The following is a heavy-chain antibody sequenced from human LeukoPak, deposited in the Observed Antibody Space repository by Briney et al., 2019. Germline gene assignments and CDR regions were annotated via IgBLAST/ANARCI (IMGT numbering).Heavy chain of an antibody. V-gene: IGHV4-59*12. Sequence: SETLSLTCTVSGGSISSYYWSWIRQPPGKGLEWIGYIYYSGSTNYNPSLKSRVTISVDTSKNQFSLKLNSVTAADTAVYYCARWSSSWYPSSDYWGQGTLVTVSS. CDR1: GGSISSYY. J-gene: IGHJ4*02. D-gene: IGHD6-13*01. CDR2: IYYSGST. CDR3: ARWSSSWYPSSDY.